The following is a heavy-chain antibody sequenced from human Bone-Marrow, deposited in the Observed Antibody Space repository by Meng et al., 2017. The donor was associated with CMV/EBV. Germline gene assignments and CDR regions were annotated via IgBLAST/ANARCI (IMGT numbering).Heavy chain of an antibody. D-gene: IGHD6-6*01. Sequence: SETLSLTCTVSGGSISSYYWSWIRHPPGKGLEWIGYIYYSGSTNYNPYLKSRVTISVDTSKNQFSLKLSSVTAADTAVYYCAREYSSSPGVDYFDYWGQGTLVTVSS. CDR2: IYYSGST. CDR1: GGSISSYY. V-gene: IGHV4-59*01. J-gene: IGHJ4*02. CDR3: AREYSSSPGVDYFDY.